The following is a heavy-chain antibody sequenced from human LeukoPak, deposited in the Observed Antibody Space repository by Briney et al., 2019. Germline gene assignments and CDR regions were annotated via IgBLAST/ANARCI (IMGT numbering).Heavy chain of an antibody. V-gene: IGHV3-23*01. CDR2: ISGTSDNT. D-gene: IGHD5-18*01. J-gene: IGHJ6*03. Sequence: GGSLRLSCAASGFTFSNYAMTWVRQAPGKGLEWVSAISGTSDNTYYADSVRGRFTISRDNAKNSLYLQMISLRAEDTAVYYCAKGGYSDGRYYYYYMDVWGEGTTVTVSS. CDR1: GFTFSNYA. CDR3: AKGGYSDGRYYYYYMDV.